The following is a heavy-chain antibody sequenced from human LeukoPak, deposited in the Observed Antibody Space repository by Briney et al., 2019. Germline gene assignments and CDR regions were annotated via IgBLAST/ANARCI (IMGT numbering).Heavy chain of an antibody. J-gene: IGHJ4*02. D-gene: IGHD3-22*01. CDR1: GYTFTSYD. CDR3: ARGLIVVGASVY. CDR2: MNPNSGNT. Sequence: ASVKVSCKASGYTFTSYDINWVRQATGQGLEWMGWMNPNSGNTGYAQKFQGRVTMTRNTSISPAYMELSSLRSEDTAVYYCARGLIVVGASVYWGQGTLVTASS. V-gene: IGHV1-8*01.